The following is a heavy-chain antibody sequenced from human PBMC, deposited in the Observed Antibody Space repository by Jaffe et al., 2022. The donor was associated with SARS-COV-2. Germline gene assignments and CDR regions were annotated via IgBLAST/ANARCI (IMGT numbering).Heavy chain of an antibody. J-gene: IGHJ3*02. CDR3: ARSLWGYAFDI. D-gene: IGHD7-27*01. V-gene: IGHV4-59*08. CDR2: VYYNGNT. Sequence: QVQLLQSGPGLVKPSETLSLTCSVSGGSINSYYWTWIRQPPGKGLEWIGYVYYNGNTNYIPSLKSRVTISLNTPKNQFSLKLNSVTAADTAVYYCARSLWGYAFDIWGQGTMVTVSS. CDR1: GGSINSYY.